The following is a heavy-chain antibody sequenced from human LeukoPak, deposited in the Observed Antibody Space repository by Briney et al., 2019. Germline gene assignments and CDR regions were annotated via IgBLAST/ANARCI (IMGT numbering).Heavy chain of an antibody. V-gene: IGHV4-38-2*01. CDR2: IYWSGNS. CDR1: GFSINSGYH. D-gene: IGHD6-19*01. CDR3: ARHHRQWLPPNWFDP. J-gene: IGHJ5*02. Sequence: SETLSLTCAVSGFSINSGYHWGWIRQPPGKGLEWIGSIYWSGNSYYNPSLKSRLTISVDTSKNQFSLKLSSVTAADTAVYYCARHHRQWLPPNWFDPWGQGTLVTVSS.